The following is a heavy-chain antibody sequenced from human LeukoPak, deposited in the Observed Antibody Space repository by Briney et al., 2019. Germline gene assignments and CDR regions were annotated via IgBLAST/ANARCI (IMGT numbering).Heavy chain of an antibody. V-gene: IGHV3-21*01. CDR2: ISSSSSYI. CDR3: ARDHTVTTAGY. D-gene: IGHD4-17*01. CDR1: GCTFSSYS. J-gene: IGHJ4*02. Sequence: GGTLRLSCAASGCTFSSYSMNWVRQAPGKGLEWVSSISSSSSYIYCADSVKGRFTISRDNAKNSLYLQMNSLRAEDTAVYYCARDHTVTTAGYWGQGTLVTVSS.